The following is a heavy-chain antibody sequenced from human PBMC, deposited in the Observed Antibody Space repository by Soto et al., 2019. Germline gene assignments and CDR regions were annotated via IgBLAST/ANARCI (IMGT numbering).Heavy chain of an antibody. CDR1: GYTFSNYG. V-gene: IGHV1-18*04. CDR3: ARDEGIRGFDS. CDR2: ISGYNGLT. Sequence: QVQLVQSGDEVKKSGASVKVSCKASGYTFSNYGISWVRQAPGQGLEWMGWISGYNGLTAYAQNVQGRVTMTIDTPTRTVFMELTSLGSNDTAVYYCARDEGIRGFDSWGQGTLVTVSS. D-gene: IGHD3-10*01. J-gene: IGHJ4*02.